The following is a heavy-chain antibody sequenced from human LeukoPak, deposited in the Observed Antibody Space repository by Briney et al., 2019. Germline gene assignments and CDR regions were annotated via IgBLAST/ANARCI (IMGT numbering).Heavy chain of an antibody. CDR2: INHSGST. V-gene: IGHV4-34*01. CDR1: GGSFSGYY. Sequence: SETLSLTCAVYGGSFSGYYWSWIRQPPGKGLEWIGEINHSGSTNYNPSLKSRVTISVDTSKNQFPLKLSSVTAADTAVYYCASGQGIAGEFDYWGQGTLVTVSS. D-gene: IGHD6-13*01. CDR3: ASGQGIAGEFDY. J-gene: IGHJ4*02.